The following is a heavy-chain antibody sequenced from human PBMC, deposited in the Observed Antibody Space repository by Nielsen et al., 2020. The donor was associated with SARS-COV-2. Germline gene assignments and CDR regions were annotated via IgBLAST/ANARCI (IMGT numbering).Heavy chain of an antibody. CDR2: ISYDGSNK. J-gene: IGHJ5*02. CDR3: ARRGYDSSGYQNWFDP. Sequence: WIRQPPGKGLEWVAVISYDGSNKYYADSVKGRFTISRDNAKNSLYLQMNSLRAEDTAVYYCARRGYDSSGYQNWFDPWGQGTLVTVSS. V-gene: IGHV3-30-3*01. D-gene: IGHD3-22*01.